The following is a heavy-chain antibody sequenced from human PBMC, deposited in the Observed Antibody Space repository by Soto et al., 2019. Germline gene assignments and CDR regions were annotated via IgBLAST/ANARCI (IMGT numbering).Heavy chain of an antibody. CDR3: ARGGYYYDSSGYYYFDY. J-gene: IGHJ4*02. D-gene: IGHD3-22*01. CDR2: INPNSGGT. V-gene: IGHV1-2*04. CDR1: GYTFTGYY. Sequence: SVKVSCKASGYTFTGYYMHWVRQAPGQGLEWMGWINPNSGGTNYAQKFQGWVTMTRDTSISTAYMELSRLRSDDTAVYYCARGGYYYDSSGYYYFDYWGQGTLVTVSS.